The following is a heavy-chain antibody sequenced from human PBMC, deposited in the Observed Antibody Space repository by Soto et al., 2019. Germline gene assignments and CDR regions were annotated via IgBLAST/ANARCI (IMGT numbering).Heavy chain of an antibody. V-gene: IGHV4-31*03. D-gene: IGHD1-7*01. CDR3: ARGGTLPYNWNYGGLDY. J-gene: IGHJ4*02. CDR2: IYYSGST. Sequence: QVQLQESGPGLVKPSQTLSLTCTVSGGSISSGGYYWSWIRQHPGKGLEWIGYIYYSGSTYYNPSLKSRVTISVDTSKNQFSLKLSSVTAADTAVYYCARGGTLPYNWNYGGLDYWGQGTLVTVSS. CDR1: GGSISSGGYY.